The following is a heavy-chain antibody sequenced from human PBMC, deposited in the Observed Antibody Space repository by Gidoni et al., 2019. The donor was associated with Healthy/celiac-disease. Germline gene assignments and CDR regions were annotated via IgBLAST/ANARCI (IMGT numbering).Heavy chain of an antibody. CDR1: GCTFSDYY. Sequence: QVQLVESGGGWVKPGGSLRRSWAASGCTFSDYYMRWIRQAPGKGLEWVSYISSSSSSTNYADSVKGRFTISRDNAKTSLYLQLNSLRAEDTAVYYCARVGGSSIYYYGMDVWGQGTTVTVSS. V-gene: IGHV3-11*05. J-gene: IGHJ6*02. D-gene: IGHD6-6*01. CDR2: ISSSSSST. CDR3: ARVGGSSIYYYGMDV.